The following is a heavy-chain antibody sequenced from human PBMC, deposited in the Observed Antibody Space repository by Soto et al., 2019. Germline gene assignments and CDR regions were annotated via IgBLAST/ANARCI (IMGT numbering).Heavy chain of an antibody. CDR1: GGSISSGSYF. Sequence: PSETLSLTCTVSGGSISSGSYFWSWIRQHPGKGLEWIAYIYYSGSTYYNPSLKSRLIISVDTSKNQFSLKLSSVTAADTAVYYCARGDYIWGSPKRGFDCSGQGTLVTVSS. CDR2: IYYSGST. CDR3: ARGDYIWGSPKRGFDC. J-gene: IGHJ4*02. V-gene: IGHV4-31*03. D-gene: IGHD3-16*01.